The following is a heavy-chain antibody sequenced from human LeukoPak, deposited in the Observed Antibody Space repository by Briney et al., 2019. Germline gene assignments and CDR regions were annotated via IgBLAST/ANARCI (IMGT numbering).Heavy chain of an antibody. Sequence: HLGGSLRLSCAASGFSFSAYGVHWVRQAPGKGLEWVAVIASDGGMKYYADSMKGRFTISRDNSKNTLYLQMNSLRAEDTAVYYCAKEISVAGMFDYWGQGTLVTVSS. CDR2: IASDGGMK. CDR3: AKEISVAGMFDY. J-gene: IGHJ4*02. V-gene: IGHV3-30*18. D-gene: IGHD6-19*01. CDR1: GFSFSAYG.